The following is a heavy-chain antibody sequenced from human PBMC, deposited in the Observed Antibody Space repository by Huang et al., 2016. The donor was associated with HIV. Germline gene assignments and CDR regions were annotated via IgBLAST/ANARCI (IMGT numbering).Heavy chain of an antibody. CDR1: GGSFSDYY. D-gene: IGHD4-17*01. J-gene: IGHJ4*02. CDR2: INHSGTT. Sequence: HVQLQQWGAGLLKPSETLSLTCAVNGGSFSDYYWRWIRQSPGKGLEWIGEINHSGTTNYNPSLKSRVTMSIDRSRRQFSLKVKSVTAADTANYCARTLWKYGDYGYFDSWGQGALVTVSS. CDR3: ARTLWKYGDYGYFDS. V-gene: IGHV4-34*01.